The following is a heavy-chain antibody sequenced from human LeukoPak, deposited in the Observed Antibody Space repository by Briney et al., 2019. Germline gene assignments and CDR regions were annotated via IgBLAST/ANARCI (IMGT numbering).Heavy chain of an antibody. V-gene: IGHV3-21*01. J-gene: IGHJ5*02. D-gene: IGHD3-10*01. Sequence: PGGSLRLSCAASGFTFSSYSMNWVRQAPGKGLEWVSSISSSSSYIYYADSVKGRFTVSRDNAKNSLYLQMNSLRAEDTAVYYCARDPWNYYGSGPSPWGQGTLVTVSS. CDR2: ISSSSSYI. CDR1: GFTFSSYS. CDR3: ARDPWNYYGSGPSP.